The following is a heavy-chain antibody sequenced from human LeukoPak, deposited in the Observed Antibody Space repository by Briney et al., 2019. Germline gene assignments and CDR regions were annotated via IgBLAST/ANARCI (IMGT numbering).Heavy chain of an antibody. CDR1: GGSFSGYY. CDR2: INHSEST. V-gene: IGHV4-34*01. J-gene: IGHJ4*02. CDR3: ARSRVAGLIDY. D-gene: IGHD6-19*01. Sequence: SETLSLTCAVYGGSFSGYYWSWIRQPPKKGLEWIGEINHSESTNYNPSLKSRVTISVDTSKNQFSLKLSSVTAADTAVYYCARSRVAGLIDYWGQGTLVTVSS.